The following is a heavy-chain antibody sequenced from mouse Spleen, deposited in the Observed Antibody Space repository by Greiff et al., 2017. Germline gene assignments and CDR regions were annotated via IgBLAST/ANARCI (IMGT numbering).Heavy chain of an antibody. D-gene: IGHD2-5*01. J-gene: IGHJ4*01. CDR1: GYTFTSYT. CDR2: INPSSGYT. Sequence: QVQLQQSGAELVRPGASVKMSCKASGYTFTSYTMHWVKQRPGQGLEWIGYINPSSGYTNYNQKFKDKATLTADKSSSTAYMQLSSLTSEDSAVYYCARRSNLEAMDYWGQGTSVTVSS. CDR3: ARRSNLEAMDY. V-gene: IGHV1-4*01.